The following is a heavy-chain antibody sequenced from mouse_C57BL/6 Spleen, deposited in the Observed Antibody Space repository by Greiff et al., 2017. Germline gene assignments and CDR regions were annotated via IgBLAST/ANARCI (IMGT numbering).Heavy chain of an antibody. J-gene: IGHJ1*03. CDR2: INYDGSST. D-gene: IGHD1-1*01. V-gene: IGHV5-16*01. Sequence: EVQRVESEGGLVQPGSSMKLSCTASGFTFSDYYMAWVRQVPEKGLEWVANINYDGSSTYYLDSLKSRFIISRDNAKNILYLQMSSLKSEDTATYYCARERGTTVVRSRYWYFDVWGTGTTVTVSS. CDR3: ARERGTTVVRSRYWYFDV. CDR1: GFTFSDYY.